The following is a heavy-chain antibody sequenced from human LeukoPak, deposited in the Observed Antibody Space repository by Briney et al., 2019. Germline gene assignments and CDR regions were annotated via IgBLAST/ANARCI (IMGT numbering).Heavy chain of an antibody. CDR3: AKRGYYYDSSGYYSRTYFDY. Sequence: PGRSLRLSCVVSGFTFSSYGMHWVRQAPGKGLEWVAVISYDGSNKYYADSVKGRFTTSRDNSKNTLYLQMNSLRAEDTAVYYCAKRGYYYDSSGYYSRTYFDYWGQGTLVTVSS. CDR2: ISYDGSNK. D-gene: IGHD3-22*01. V-gene: IGHV3-30*18. CDR1: GFTFSSYG. J-gene: IGHJ4*02.